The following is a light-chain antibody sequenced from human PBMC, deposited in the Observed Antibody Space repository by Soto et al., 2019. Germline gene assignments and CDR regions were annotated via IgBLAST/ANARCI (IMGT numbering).Light chain of an antibody. CDR2: GNS. CDR1: SSNIGAGYD. Sequence: QLVLTQPPSVSVAPGQRVTISCTGSSSNIGAGYDVHWYQQLPGTAPKLLIYGNSNRPSGVPDRFSGSKSGTSASLAITGRQAEDEADYYCQSYDSSLSGWVFGGGTQLTVL. CDR3: QSYDSSLSGWV. V-gene: IGLV1-40*01. J-gene: IGLJ7*01.